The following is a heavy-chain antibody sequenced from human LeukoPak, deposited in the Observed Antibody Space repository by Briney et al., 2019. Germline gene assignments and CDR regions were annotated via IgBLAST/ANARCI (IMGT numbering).Heavy chain of an antibody. V-gene: IGHV4-59*01. CDR2: IYYSGST. J-gene: IGHJ4*02. CDR1: GGSISSYY. Sequence: SETLSLTCTVSGGSISSYYWSWIRRPPGKGLEWIGYIYYSGSTNYNPSLKSRVTISVDTSKNQFSLKLSSVTAADTAVYYCARAYQSAEYYFDYWGQGNLVSVSS. CDR3: ARAYQSAEYYFDY. D-gene: IGHD2-2*01.